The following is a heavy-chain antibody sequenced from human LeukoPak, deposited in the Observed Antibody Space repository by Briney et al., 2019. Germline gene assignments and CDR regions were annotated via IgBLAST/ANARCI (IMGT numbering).Heavy chain of an antibody. D-gene: IGHD5-18*01. Sequence: SETLSLTCTVSGGSISSYYWGWIRQPPGKGLEWIGSIYYSGSTYYNPSLKSRVTISVDTSKNQFSLKLSSVTAADTAVYYCARGKEAIQLWPFDYWGQGTLVTVSS. CDR1: GGSISSYY. J-gene: IGHJ4*02. CDR3: ARGKEAIQLWPFDY. CDR2: IYYSGST. V-gene: IGHV4-39*01.